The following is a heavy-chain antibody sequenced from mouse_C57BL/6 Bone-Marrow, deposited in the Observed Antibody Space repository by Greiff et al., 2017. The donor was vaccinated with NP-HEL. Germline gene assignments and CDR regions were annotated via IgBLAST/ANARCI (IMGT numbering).Heavy chain of an antibody. CDR2: ISYDGSN. D-gene: IGHD1-1*01. CDR3: ARGSTVVASEGYAMDY. CDR1: GYSITSGYY. J-gene: IGHJ4*01. Sequence: ESGPGLVKPSQSLSLTCSVTGYSITSGYYWNWIRQFPGNKLEWMGYISYDGSNNYNPSLKNRISITRDTSKNQFFLKLNSVTTEDTATYYCARGSTVVASEGYAMDYWGQGTSVTVSS. V-gene: IGHV3-6*01.